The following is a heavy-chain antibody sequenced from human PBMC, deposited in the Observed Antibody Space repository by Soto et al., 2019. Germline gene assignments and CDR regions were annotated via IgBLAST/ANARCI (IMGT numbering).Heavy chain of an antibody. Sequence: PSETLSLTCTVSCDSVTSGNYYWSWIRQPPGKGLEWIGYIYYSGNTNYSPSLKSRVTMSLDRSNNQFSLNLSSVTAADTAVYYCARIPVDTSMIYWLDPWGQGILVTVSS. J-gene: IGHJ5*01. CDR2: IYYSGNT. V-gene: IGHV4-61*01. CDR1: CDSVTSGNYY. D-gene: IGHD5-18*01. CDR3: ARIPVDTSMIYWLDP.